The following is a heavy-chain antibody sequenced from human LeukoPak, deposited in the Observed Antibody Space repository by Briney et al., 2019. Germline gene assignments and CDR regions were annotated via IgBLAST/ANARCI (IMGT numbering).Heavy chain of an antibody. Sequence: GGSLRLSCAASGFTFSSYWMHWVHQAPGKGLVWVSRINSDGSSTSYADSVKGRFTISRDNAKNTLYLQMNSLRAEDTAVYYCAREPQWLDNWFDPWGQGTLVTVSS. CDR3: AREPQWLDNWFDP. J-gene: IGHJ5*02. CDR1: GFTFSSYW. V-gene: IGHV3-74*01. CDR2: INSDGSST. D-gene: IGHD6-19*01.